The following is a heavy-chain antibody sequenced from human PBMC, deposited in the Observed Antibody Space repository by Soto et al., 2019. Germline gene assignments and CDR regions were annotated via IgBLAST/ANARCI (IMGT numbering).Heavy chain of an antibody. CDR1: GYTFTSYG. D-gene: IGHD1-7*01. CDR3: ARARLELRISAFDI. Sequence: GASVKVSCKASGYTFTSYGVRWVRQAPGQGLEWMGWISAYNGNTNYAQKLQGRVTMTTDTSTSTAYMELRSLRSDDTAVYYCARARLELRISAFDIWGQGTMVTVSS. J-gene: IGHJ3*02. V-gene: IGHV1-18*01. CDR2: ISAYNGNT.